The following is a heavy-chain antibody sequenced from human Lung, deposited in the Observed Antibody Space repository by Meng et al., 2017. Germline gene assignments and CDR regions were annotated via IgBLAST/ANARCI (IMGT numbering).Heavy chain of an antibody. CDR3: ATGAAAADH. D-gene: IGHD6-13*01. V-gene: IGHV3-15*01. CDR1: GFRFTDAW. Sequence: EVQLVGFGGGLVKPGGSLRLSCVASGFRFTDAWMSWVRQAPGKGLEWVGRIKSNSDGGTTDYAAPVKGRFTISRDDSKNTLYLQMNSLITEDIAVYFCATGAAAADHWGQGTLVTVSS. J-gene: IGHJ4*02. CDR2: IKSNSDGGTT.